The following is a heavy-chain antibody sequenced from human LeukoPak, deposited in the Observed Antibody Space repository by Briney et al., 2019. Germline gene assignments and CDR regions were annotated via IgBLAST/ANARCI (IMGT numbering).Heavy chain of an antibody. D-gene: IGHD6-19*01. CDR1: GGSISSSSYY. CDR2: IYYSGST. V-gene: IGHV4-39*07. Sequence: PSETLSLTCTVSGGSISSSSYYWGWIRQPPGKGLEWIGSIYYSGSTNYNPSLKSRVTISVDTSKNQFSLKLSSVTAADTAVYYCARAPRGQQWLVYYYYYMDVWGKGTTVTVSS. J-gene: IGHJ6*03. CDR3: ARAPRGQQWLVYYYYYMDV.